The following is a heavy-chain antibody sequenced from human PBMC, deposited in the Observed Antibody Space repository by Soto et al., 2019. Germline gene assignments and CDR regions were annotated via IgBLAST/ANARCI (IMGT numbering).Heavy chain of an antibody. CDR2: ISWNSGSI. CDR3: AMGRYSSGWYNY. D-gene: IGHD6-19*01. Sequence: PGGSLRLSCAASGFTFDDYAMHWVRQAPGKGLEWVSGISWNSGSIGYADSVKGRFTISRDNAKNSLYLQMNSLRAEDTALYYCAMGRYSSGWYNYWGQGTLVTVSS. J-gene: IGHJ4*02. V-gene: IGHV3-9*01. CDR1: GFTFDDYA.